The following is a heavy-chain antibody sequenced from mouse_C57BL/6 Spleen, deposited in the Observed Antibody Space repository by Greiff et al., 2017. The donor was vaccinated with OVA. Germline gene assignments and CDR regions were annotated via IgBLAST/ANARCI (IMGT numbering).Heavy chain of an antibody. V-gene: IGHV5-6*01. CDR1: GFTFSSYG. Sequence: EVKLVESGGDLVKPGGSLKLSCAASGFTFSSYGLSWVRQTPEKRLEWVATISSGGSYTYSPDSVKGRFTISIDNAKNTLYLHMSSLKSEDTAMYYCARHTYYAMDYWGQGTSVTVSS. J-gene: IGHJ4*01. CDR2: ISSGGSYT. CDR3: ARHTYYAMDY.